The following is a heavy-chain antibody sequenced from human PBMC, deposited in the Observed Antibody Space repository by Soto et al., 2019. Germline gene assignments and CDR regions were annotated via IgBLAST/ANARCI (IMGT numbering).Heavy chain of an antibody. CDR3: SVVSWNYPDQFDK. CDR1: VFTFTNAS. Sequence: VSLRVSCTSSVFTFTNASSSWVRQTKRKGLEWVGRIKSKSDGGTIDYAAPVKGRFTISRDDSKNTVYLQMNSLKIEDAAVYYSSVVSWNYPDQFDKWGQGTLVTVSS. V-gene: IGHV3-15*01. CDR2: IKSKSDGGTI. J-gene: IGHJ4*02. D-gene: IGHD1-7*01.